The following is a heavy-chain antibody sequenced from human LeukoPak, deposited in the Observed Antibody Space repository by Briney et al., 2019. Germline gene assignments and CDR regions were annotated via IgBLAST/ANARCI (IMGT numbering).Heavy chain of an antibody. CDR1: GGSIRSGGYS. J-gene: IGHJ6*02. D-gene: IGHD5-12*01. CDR3: ARVNQISGTTGYYYYYGIDV. Sequence: SQTLSLTCAVSGGSIRSGGYSWSWIRQPPGKGLEWIGYIYQSGPNHYHPSLKSRVIMSVDRSKNQLSLRLSSVTAADTAVYYCARVNQISGTTGYYYYYGIDVRGQGTTVTVSS. CDR2: IYQSGPN. V-gene: IGHV4-30-2*01.